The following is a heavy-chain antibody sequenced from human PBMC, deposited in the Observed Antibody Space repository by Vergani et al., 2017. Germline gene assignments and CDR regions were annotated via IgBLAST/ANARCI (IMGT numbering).Heavy chain of an antibody. CDR3: ARDRPTYYYGSGSWNFDY. J-gene: IGHJ4*02. D-gene: IGHD3-10*01. CDR2: ISWNSGSI. V-gene: IGHV3-9*01. CDR1: GFTFDDYA. Sequence: EVQLVESGGGLVQPGRSLRLSCAASGFTFDDYAMHWVRQAPGKGLEWVSGISWNSGSIGYADSVKGRFTISRDNAKNSLYLQMNSLRAEDTALYYCARDRPTYYYGSGSWNFDYWGQGTLVTVSS.